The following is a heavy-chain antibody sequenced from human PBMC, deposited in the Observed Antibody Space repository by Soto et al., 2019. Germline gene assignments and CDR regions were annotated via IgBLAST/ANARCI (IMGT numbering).Heavy chain of an antibody. CDR3: ACSRFGNYYDSSCYYY. D-gene: IGHD3-22*01. J-gene: IGHJ4*02. V-gene: IGHV1-69*13. CDR2: IISIFGTA. Sequence: SVKVSCKASGGTFSSYAISWVRQAPGQGLEWMGGIISIFGTANYAQKFQGRVTLTADESTSTAYMELSSLRSEDTAVYYCACSRFGNYYDSSCYYYWGQGTLVTVSS. CDR1: GGTFSSYA.